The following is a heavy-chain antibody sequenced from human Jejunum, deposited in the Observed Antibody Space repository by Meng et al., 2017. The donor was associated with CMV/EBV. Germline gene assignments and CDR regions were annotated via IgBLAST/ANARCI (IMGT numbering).Heavy chain of an antibody. CDR3: GDPPAGY. V-gene: IGHV4/OR15-8*01. Sequence: LSPPCVVHGASLLGTDCWNWVHQPPGGGLEWIGELFHSEAPNYTPSLKSRVTISIDNSKNQFSLKLTSMTAADTAVYFCGDPPAGYWGQGILVTVSS. CDR2: LFHSEAP. J-gene: IGHJ4*02. CDR1: GASLLGTDC.